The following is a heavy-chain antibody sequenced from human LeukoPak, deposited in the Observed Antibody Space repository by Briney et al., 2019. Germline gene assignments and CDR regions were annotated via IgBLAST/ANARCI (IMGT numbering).Heavy chain of an antibody. J-gene: IGHJ4*02. CDR3: ARGSPIGFDSSGYYWYY. D-gene: IGHD3-22*01. CDR1: GGSFSGYY. Sequence: SETLSLTCAVYGGSFSGYYWSWTRQPPGKGLEWIGEINHSGSTNYNPSLKSRVTISVDTSKNQFSLKLSSVTAADTAVYYCARGSPIGFDSSGYYWYYWGQGTLVTVSS. CDR2: INHSGST. V-gene: IGHV4-34*01.